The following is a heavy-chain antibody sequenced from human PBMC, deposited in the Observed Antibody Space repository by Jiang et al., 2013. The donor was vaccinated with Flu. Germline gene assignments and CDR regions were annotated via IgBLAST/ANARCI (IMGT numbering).Heavy chain of an antibody. CDR3: AREGVVAGAFDI. Sequence: LLKPSETLSLTCAVSGGSISSYYWSWIRQSPGKGLEWIGYIYYSETTNYNPSLKSRVTISVDTSMTHFSLKLSSVTAADTAVYYCAREGVVAGAFDIWGQGTMVTVSS. V-gene: IGHV4-59*01. J-gene: IGHJ3*02. CDR1: GGSISSYY. D-gene: IGHD2-15*01. CDR2: IYYSETT.